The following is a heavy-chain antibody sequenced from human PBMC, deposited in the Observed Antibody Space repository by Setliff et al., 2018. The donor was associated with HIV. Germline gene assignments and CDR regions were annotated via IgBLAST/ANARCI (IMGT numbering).Heavy chain of an antibody. CDR3: ARSVWAVVVPTDPAVDAFAI. Sequence: SVKVSCKTSGGTFSTYTIAWVRQAPGQGLEWMGRIIPIFGTPNYEQKFQGRVTITADKSTITVYLDLRCLTSEDTAMYYCARSVWAVVVPTDPAVDAFAIWGQGTMVTVSS. CDR2: IIPIFGTP. D-gene: IGHD2-2*01. J-gene: IGHJ3*02. CDR1: GGTFSTYT. V-gene: IGHV1-69*08.